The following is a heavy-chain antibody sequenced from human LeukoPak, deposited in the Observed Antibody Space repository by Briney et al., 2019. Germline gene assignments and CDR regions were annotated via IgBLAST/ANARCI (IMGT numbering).Heavy chain of an antibody. CDR1: GGTFSSYA. CDR2: IIPIFGTA. Sequence: SVKVSCKASGGTFSSYAISWVRQAPGQGLEWMGGIIPIFGTANYAQKFQGRVTITADESTSTAYMELSSLRSEDTAVYYCARSREKGGRRIYYYYGMDVWGQGTTVTVSS. V-gene: IGHV1-69*13. J-gene: IGHJ6*02. D-gene: IGHD2/OR15-2a*01. CDR3: ARSREKGGRRIYYYYGMDV.